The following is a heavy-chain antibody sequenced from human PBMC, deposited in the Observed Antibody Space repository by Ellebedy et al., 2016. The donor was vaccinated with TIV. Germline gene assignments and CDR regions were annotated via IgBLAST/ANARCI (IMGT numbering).Heavy chain of an antibody. V-gene: IGHV1-69*13. J-gene: IGHJ4*02. D-gene: IGHD4-23*01. CDR1: GGTFSSYA. CDR3: ASGERGSVVTPDYYFDY. CDR2: IIPIFGTA. Sequence: SVKVSCXASGGTFSSYAISWVRQAPGQGLEWMGGIIPIFGTANYAQKFQGRVTITADESTSTAYMELSSLRSEDTAVYYCASGERGSVVTPDYYFDYWGQGTLVTVSS.